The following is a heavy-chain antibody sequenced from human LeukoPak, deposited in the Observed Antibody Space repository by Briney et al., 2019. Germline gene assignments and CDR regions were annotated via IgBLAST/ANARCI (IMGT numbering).Heavy chain of an antibody. CDR3: ARSGRGLYYYDSSGYYAAVDY. V-gene: IGHV4-39*07. D-gene: IGHD3-22*01. Sequence: PSETLSLTCTVSGGSISSSSYYWGWIRRPPGKGLEWIGSIYYSGSTNYNPSLKSRVTISVDTSKNQFSLKLSSVTAADTAVYYCARSGRGLYYYDSSGYYAAVDYWGQGTLVTVSS. CDR1: GGSISSSSYY. CDR2: IYYSGST. J-gene: IGHJ4*02.